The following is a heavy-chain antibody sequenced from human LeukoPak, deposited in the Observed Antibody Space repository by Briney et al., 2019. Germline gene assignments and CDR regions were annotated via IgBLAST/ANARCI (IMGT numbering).Heavy chain of an antibody. CDR3: AKSRVLTAAGTLGY. CDR1: GFTFSSYA. J-gene: IGHJ4*02. CDR2: ISGSGGTT. V-gene: IGHV3-23*01. Sequence: GGSLRLSCAASGFTFSSYAMSWVRQAPGKGLEWVSAISGSGGTTYYADSVKGRFTISGDNSKNTLYLQMNGLRAEDTALYYCAKSRVLTAAGTLGYWGQGTLVTVSS. D-gene: IGHD6-13*01.